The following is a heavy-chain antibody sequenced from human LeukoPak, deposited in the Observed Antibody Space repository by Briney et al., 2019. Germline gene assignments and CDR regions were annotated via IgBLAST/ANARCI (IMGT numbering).Heavy chain of an antibody. CDR3: AKGSSNGCYSPIDY. D-gene: IGHD2-2*02. J-gene: IGHJ4*02. CDR2: LSDSGGVT. V-gene: IGHV3-23*01. Sequence: GGSLRLSCAASGFTFSSYAMNWVRQAPGKRLEWVSVLSDSGGVTYYADSVKGRFTISRDSSKNTLYLQMNSLRAEDTAVYYCAKGSSNGCYSPIDYWGQGTLVTVSS. CDR1: GFTFSSYA.